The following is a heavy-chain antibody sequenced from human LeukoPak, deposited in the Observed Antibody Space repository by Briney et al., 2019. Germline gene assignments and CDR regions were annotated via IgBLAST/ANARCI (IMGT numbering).Heavy chain of an antibody. CDR2: ISGSGGST. CDR3: AKDDYIVATYFQPAFDY. V-gene: IGHV3-23*01. J-gene: IGHJ4*02. D-gene: IGHD5-12*01. CDR1: GFTFSSYA. Sequence: LAGGSLRLSCAASGFTFSSYAMSWVRQAPGKGLEWVSAISGSGGSTYYADSVKGRFTISRDNSKNTLYLQMNSLRAEDTAVYYCAKDDYIVATYFQPAFDYWGQGTLVTVSS.